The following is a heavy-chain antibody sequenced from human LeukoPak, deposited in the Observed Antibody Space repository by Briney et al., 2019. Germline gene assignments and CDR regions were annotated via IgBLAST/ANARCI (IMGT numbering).Heavy chain of an antibody. Sequence: SVKVSCKASGGTFSSYAISWVRQAPGQGLEWMGGITPMFGTAKYAQKFQGRVTITADESTSTAYMELSSLRSEDTAVYYCARGSSELRSPVPHWGQGTLVTVSS. V-gene: IGHV1-69*13. CDR2: ITPMFGTA. CDR1: GGTFSSYA. J-gene: IGHJ1*01. CDR3: ARGSSELRSPVPH. D-gene: IGHD1-14*01.